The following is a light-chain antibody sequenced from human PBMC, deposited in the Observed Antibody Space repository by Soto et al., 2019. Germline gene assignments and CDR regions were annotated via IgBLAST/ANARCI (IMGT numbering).Light chain of an antibody. CDR1: SSDVGSYNR. J-gene: IGLJ1*01. V-gene: IGLV2-18*02. CDR2: EVS. CDR3: YSFTSSNTYV. Sequence: QSVLTQPPSVSGSPGQSVAISCTGTSSDVGSYNRVSWYQQAPGTAPKVMIYEVSNRPSGVPDRFSGSKSGNTASLTISGLQPEDEAHYYCYSFTSSNTYVFGTGTKVTVL.